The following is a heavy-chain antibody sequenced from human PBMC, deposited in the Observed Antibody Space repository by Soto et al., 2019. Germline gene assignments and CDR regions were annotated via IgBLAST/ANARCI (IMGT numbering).Heavy chain of an antibody. CDR1: GFTFSNYG. Sequence: QVQLVESGGGVVQPGRSLRLSCAASGFTFSNYGMHWVRQAPGKGLEWVAVIWYDGSNTAYADSVKGRFTISRDNSKSTLYLQMNSLRAEDTAMYYCARWYYDDSSGSDYWGPGTLVTVSS. CDR3: ARWYYDDSSGSDY. J-gene: IGHJ4*02. V-gene: IGHV3-33*01. D-gene: IGHD3-22*01. CDR2: IWYDGSNT.